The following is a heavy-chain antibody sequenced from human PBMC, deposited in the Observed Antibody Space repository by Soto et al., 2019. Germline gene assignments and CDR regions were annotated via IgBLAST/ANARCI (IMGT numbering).Heavy chain of an antibody. CDR1: GFNLNTYG. Sequence: GGSLRLSCVASGFNLNTYGIYWVRQAPGKGLQWVAQILYDGSKKHYADSVKARSTITRDNCRNTVYLQMESLRVGDPAMYCCVKDWALMADYWGQGTLVTVSS. CDR3: VKDWALMADY. V-gene: IGHV3-30*18. D-gene: IGHD3-16*01. CDR2: ILYDGSKK. J-gene: IGHJ4*02.